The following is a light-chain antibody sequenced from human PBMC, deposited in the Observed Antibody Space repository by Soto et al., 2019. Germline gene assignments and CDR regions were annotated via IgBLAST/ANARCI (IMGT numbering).Light chain of an antibody. Sequence: QSVLTQPASVSGSPGQSITISCTGTSSDVGGYNDVSWYQQHPGKAPKLMIYDVSNRPSGVSNRFSGSKSGNTASLTISGLQAEDEADYYCSSYTISSTLEVFGTGTKLTVL. CDR3: SSYTISSTLEV. CDR1: SSDVGGYND. V-gene: IGLV2-14*01. J-gene: IGLJ1*01. CDR2: DVS.